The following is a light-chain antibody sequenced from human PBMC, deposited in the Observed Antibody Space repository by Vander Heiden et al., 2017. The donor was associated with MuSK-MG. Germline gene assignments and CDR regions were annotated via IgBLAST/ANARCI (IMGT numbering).Light chain of an antibody. CDR2: DVS. Sequence: QSALTQPASVSGSHGQSITVSCTGTSMDVGGYNYVSWYPQQPGKARKLVIYDVSIRPSGVSNLFSGSKSGNTAPLTISGLQAEDEAYYYCSSYTSSSTLFGGGTKLTVL. J-gene: IGLJ2*01. V-gene: IGLV2-14*01. CDR3: SSYTSSSTL. CDR1: SMDVGGYNY.